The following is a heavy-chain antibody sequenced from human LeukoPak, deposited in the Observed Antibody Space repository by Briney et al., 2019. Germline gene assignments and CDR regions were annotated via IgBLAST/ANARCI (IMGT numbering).Heavy chain of an antibody. CDR2: IYYSGST. CDR1: GGSISSYY. D-gene: IGHD2-8*01. CDR3: ARGGVYPFDY. J-gene: IGHJ4*02. V-gene: IGHV4-59*12. Sequence: SETLSLTCTVSGGSISSYYWSWIRQPPGKGLEWIGSIYYSGSTYYNPSLKSRVTISVDTSKNQFSLKLSSVTAADTAVYYCARGGVYPFDYWGQGTLVTVSS.